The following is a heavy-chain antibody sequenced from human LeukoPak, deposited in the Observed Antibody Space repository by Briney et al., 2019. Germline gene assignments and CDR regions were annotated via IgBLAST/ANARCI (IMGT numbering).Heavy chain of an antibody. Sequence: QPGGSLRLSCAASGFTFSDYYMSWIRQAPGKGLEWVSVIYSGGSTYYADSVKGRFTISRDNSKNTLYLQVNSLRAEDTAVYYCARDGSGEYDYWGQGTLVTVSS. D-gene: IGHD2-15*01. V-gene: IGHV3-66*01. J-gene: IGHJ4*02. CDR2: IYSGGST. CDR1: GFTFSDYY. CDR3: ARDGSGEYDY.